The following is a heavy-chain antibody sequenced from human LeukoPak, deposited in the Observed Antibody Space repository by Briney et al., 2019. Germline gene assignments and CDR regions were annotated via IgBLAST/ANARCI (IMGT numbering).Heavy chain of an antibody. Sequence: ASVKVSCKASGYTFTGYYMHWVRQAPGQGLEWMGWIDPNSGGTNYAQKFQGRVTMTRDTSISTAYMELSRLRSDDTAVYYCSAYSRAQLHYYYGMDVWGQGTTVTVSS. CDR1: GYTFTGYY. J-gene: IGHJ6*02. CDR2: IDPNSGGT. CDR3: SAYSRAQLHYYYGMDV. V-gene: IGHV1-2*02. D-gene: IGHD6-13*01.